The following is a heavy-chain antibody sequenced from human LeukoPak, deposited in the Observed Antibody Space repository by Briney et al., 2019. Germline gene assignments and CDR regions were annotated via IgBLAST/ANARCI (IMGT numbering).Heavy chain of an antibody. D-gene: IGHD6-19*01. CDR3: AGDSSGWYEQYFDY. CDR2: ISSSGSTI. CDR1: GFTFSSYE. J-gene: IGHJ4*02. V-gene: IGHV3-48*03. Sequence: GGSLRLSCAASGFTFSSYEMNWVRQAAGQGLEWVSYISSSGSTISYAESVKGRFTISRDNAKNSLYLQMNSLRAEDTAVYYCAGDSSGWYEQYFDYWGQGTLVTVSS.